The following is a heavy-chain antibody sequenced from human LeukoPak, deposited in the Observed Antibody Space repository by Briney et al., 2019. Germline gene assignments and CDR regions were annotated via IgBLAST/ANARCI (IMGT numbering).Heavy chain of an antibody. CDR1: GGSISSDSYY. J-gene: IGHJ3*02. CDR3: ARDRLSWGPFDI. D-gene: IGHD2/OR15-2a*01. Sequence: PSQTLSLTCIVSGGSISSDSYYWNWIRQPAGKGLEWIGRVYTSGSTNYNPSLKSRVSISVDTSKNQFSLRLTSVTAPDTAVYYCARDRLSWGPFDIWGQGTMLTVSS. CDR2: VYTSGST. V-gene: IGHV4-61*02.